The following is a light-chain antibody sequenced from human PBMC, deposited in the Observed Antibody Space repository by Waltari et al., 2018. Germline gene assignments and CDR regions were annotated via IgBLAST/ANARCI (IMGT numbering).Light chain of an antibody. CDR3: NSYTSSRTWV. CDR2: DVS. CDR1: SSDVGGYKY. Sequence: QSALTQPASVSGSPGQSITISCTGTSSDVGGYKYVSWCQQHPGKAPKLIIYDVSTRPSGTSNRFSGSKSGNTASLTISGLQAEDEADYYCNSYTSSRTWVFGGGTKLTVL. J-gene: IGLJ3*02. V-gene: IGLV2-14*03.